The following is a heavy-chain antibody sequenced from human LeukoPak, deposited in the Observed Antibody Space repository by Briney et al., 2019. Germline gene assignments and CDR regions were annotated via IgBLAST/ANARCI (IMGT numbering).Heavy chain of an antibody. V-gene: IGHV3-23*01. CDR1: GFTFSSYA. CDR2: ISGSGGST. CDR3: AKDPEDYGDERVFDY. D-gene: IGHD4-17*01. Sequence: PGGSLRLSCAASGFTFSSYAMSWVRQAPGKGLEWVSAISGSGGSTYYADSVKGRFTISRDNSKNTPYLQMNSLRAEDTAVYYCAKDPEDYGDERVFDYWGQGALVTVSS. J-gene: IGHJ4*02.